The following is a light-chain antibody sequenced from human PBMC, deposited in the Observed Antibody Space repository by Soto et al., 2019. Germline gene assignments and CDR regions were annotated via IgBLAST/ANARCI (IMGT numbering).Light chain of an antibody. CDR1: SSNIGSYP. J-gene: IGLJ1*01. CDR3: AAWDASLRGQV. V-gene: IGLV1-47*02. CDR2: SDD. Sequence: QSVLTQSPSASGTPGQRVTISFYGSSSNIGSYPVYWYQQLPGTAPKLLINSDDQRPSAVPDRFSAYKSGTSASLAISGLRSEDEADYYCAAWDASLRGQVIGHGTKVTV.